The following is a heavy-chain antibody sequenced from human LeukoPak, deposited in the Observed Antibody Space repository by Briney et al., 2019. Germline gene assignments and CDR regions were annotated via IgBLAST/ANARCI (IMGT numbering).Heavy chain of an antibody. V-gene: IGHV1-69*05. D-gene: IGHD6-25*01. CDR3: VRRQALRGRHKAFDP. J-gene: IGHJ5*02. CDR1: GGTFSNYA. Sequence: SVKVSCKASGGTFSNYAISWVRQAPGQGLKWLGGIIPMLGTAKYAQKFQGRVTITTDESTTTAYMELISLRSEDTAVYYCVRRQALRGRHKAFDPWGQGTLVTVTS. CDR2: IIPMLGTA.